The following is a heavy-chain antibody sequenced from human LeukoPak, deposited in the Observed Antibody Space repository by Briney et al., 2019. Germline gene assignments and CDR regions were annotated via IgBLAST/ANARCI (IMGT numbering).Heavy chain of an antibody. Sequence: ASETLSLTCAVYGGSFSGYYWSWIRQPPGKGLEWIWEINHSGSTNYNPSLKSRVTISVDTSKNQFSLKLSSVTAADTAVYYCARGKRYCSSTSCSYYFDYWGQGTLVTVSS. V-gene: IGHV4-34*01. CDR3: ARGKRYCSSTSCSYYFDY. CDR2: INHSGST. CDR1: GGSFSGYY. D-gene: IGHD2-2*01. J-gene: IGHJ4*02.